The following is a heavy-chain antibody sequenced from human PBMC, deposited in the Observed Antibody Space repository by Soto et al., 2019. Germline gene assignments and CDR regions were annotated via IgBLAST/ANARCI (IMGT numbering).Heavy chain of an antibody. Sequence: ASVKVSCKVSGGTFKSYAISWLRQAPGQGLEWVGGFIPLFGTANYARDFEGRVTITADESTSTVYMELSSLRSEDTALFFCARGLTVYSSVLHYLYAKDVWGQGTTVTVSS. CDR2: FIPLFGTA. J-gene: IGHJ6*02. CDR3: ARGLTVYSSVLHYLYAKDV. D-gene: IGHD2-15*01. CDR1: GGTFKSYA. V-gene: IGHV1-69*13.